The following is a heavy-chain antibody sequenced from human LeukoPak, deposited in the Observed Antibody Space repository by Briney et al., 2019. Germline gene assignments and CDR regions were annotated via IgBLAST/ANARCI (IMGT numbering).Heavy chain of an antibody. CDR2: ISGSGGST. CDR1: GFTFRSYA. J-gene: IGHJ4*02. V-gene: IGHV3-23*01. D-gene: IGHD3-10*01. CDR3: AKDMYYYGSGSINY. Sequence: GGSLRLSCAASGFTFRSYAMSWVRQAPGKGLEWVSAISGSGGSTYYADSVKGRFTISRDNSKNTLYLQMNSLRAEDTAVYYCAKDMYYYGSGSINYWGQGTLVTVSS.